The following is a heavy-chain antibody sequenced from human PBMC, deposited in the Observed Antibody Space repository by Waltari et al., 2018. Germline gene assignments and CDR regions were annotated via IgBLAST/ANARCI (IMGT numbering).Heavy chain of an antibody. CDR1: GGSISSSSYY. Sequence: QLQLQESGPGLVKPSETLSLTCTVSGGSISSSSYYWGWIRQPPGKGLEWIGSIYYSGSTYYNPSLKSRVTISVDTSKNQFSLKLSSVTAADTAVYYCARDEVATRDFDYWGQGTLVTVSS. CDR3: ARDEVATRDFDY. CDR2: IYYSGST. J-gene: IGHJ4*02. D-gene: IGHD5-12*01. V-gene: IGHV4-39*07.